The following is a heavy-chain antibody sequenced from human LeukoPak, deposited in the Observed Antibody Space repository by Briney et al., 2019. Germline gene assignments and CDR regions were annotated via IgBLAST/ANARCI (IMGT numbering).Heavy chain of an antibody. V-gene: IGHV4-31*11. J-gene: IGHJ5*02. CDR3: ARAIRGRMIVVPVDTRFDP. CDR1: GGSISSGDYY. CDR2: TFYSGST. D-gene: IGHD3-22*01. Sequence: SGTLSLTCAVSGGSISSGDYYWSWIRQHPEKGLEWIGYTFYSGSTYYNPSLKSRVTISVDTSKNQFSLKLSSVTAADTAVYCARAIRGRMIVVPVDTRFDPWGQGTLVTVSS.